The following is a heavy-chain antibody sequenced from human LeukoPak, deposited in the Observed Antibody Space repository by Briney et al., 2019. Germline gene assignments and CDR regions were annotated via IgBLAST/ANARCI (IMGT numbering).Heavy chain of an antibody. Sequence: PGESLKISCKGSGYSFTSYWIGWVRQMPGKGLEWMGIIYPGDSDTRYSPSFQGQVTISADKSISTAYLQWSSLKASDTAMYYCARHGSSGIPAAGKQADDAFDIWGQGTMVTVSS. J-gene: IGHJ3*02. V-gene: IGHV5-51*01. CDR3: ARHGSSGIPAAGKQADDAFDI. D-gene: IGHD6-13*01. CDR1: GYSFTSYW. CDR2: IYPGDSDT.